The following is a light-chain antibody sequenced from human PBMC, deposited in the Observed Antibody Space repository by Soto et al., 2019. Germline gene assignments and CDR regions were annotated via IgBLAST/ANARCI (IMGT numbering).Light chain of an antibody. J-gene: IGKJ3*01. Sequence: DIQMTQSPSTQSASVGDRVTITCRASQSISSWLAWYQQKPGKAPKLLIYRASSLESGVPPRFSGSGSGSEFTLTISSLQPDDFATYYCQHYDTYSGTFGPGTEVDIK. CDR1: QSISSW. CDR2: RAS. CDR3: QHYDTYSGT. V-gene: IGKV1-5*03.